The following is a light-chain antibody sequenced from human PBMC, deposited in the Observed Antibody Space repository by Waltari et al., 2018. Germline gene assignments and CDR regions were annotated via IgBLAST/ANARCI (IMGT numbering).Light chain of an antibody. CDR2: KDT. CDR3: QSADSSGTYVV. CDR1: ALPKHY. Sequence: SYELTQPPSVSVSPGQTARISCSGDALPKHYAYWYQQKPGQAPVLLIYKDTERPSGIPERFSGSSSGTTGTLTISGVQAEGEADYYCQSADSSGTYVVFGGGTMLTVL. V-gene: IGLV3-25*03. J-gene: IGLJ2*01.